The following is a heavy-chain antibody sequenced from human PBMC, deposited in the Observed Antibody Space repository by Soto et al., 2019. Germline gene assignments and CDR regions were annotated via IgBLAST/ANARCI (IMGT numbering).Heavy chain of an antibody. D-gene: IGHD4-17*01. CDR3: ARLHYGDWVFDY. J-gene: IGHJ4*02. Sequence: SETLSLTCTVSGGSISSYYWSWIRQPPGKGLEWIGYIYYSGSTNYNPSLKSRVTISVDTSKNQFSLKLSSVTAADTAVYYCARLHYGDWVFDYWGQGTLVTVSS. CDR1: GGSISSYY. CDR2: IYYSGST. V-gene: IGHV4-59*08.